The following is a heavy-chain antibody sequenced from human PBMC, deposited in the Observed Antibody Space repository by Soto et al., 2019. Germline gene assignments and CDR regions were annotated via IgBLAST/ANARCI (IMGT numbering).Heavy chain of an antibody. CDR2: MYHSGST. J-gene: IGHJ4*02. V-gene: IGHV4-30-2*01. CDR3: ARHFSVDYFDS. CDR1: GGSISSGGYS. Sequence: PSETLSLTCAVSGGSISSGGYSWSWIRQPPGKGLEWIGYMYHSGSTYYNPSLKSRVTISVDRSKNQFSLKLSSVTAADTAVYYCARHFSVDYFDSWGQGTLVTVSS.